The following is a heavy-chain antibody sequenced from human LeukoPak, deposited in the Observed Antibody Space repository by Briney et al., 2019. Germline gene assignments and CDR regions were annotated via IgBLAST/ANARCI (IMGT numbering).Heavy chain of an antibody. CDR3: ARETGTTTVDY. D-gene: IGHD1-1*01. Sequence: GGSLRLSCAASGFTFSSYWMSWVRQAPGKGLEWVSYISSSGSTIYYADSVKGRFTISRDSAKNSLYLQMNSLRAEDTAVYYCARETGTTTVDYWGQGTLVTVSS. CDR2: ISSSGSTI. V-gene: IGHV3-48*04. CDR1: GFTFSSYW. J-gene: IGHJ4*02.